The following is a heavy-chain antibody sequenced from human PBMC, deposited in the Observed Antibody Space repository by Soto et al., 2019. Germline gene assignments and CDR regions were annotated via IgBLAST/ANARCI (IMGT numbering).Heavy chain of an antibody. Sequence: GSMRLSCTASGFTFSDDYMSWIRQAPGKGLEWIGYSSNSGSFTRYADSVKGRFSISRDNAKNSLYLQINSLRGDDTAIYYCVRSGDNYKLLDFWGQGPPGTGSS. CDR2: SSNSGSFT. CDR3: VRSGDNYKLLDF. CDR1: GFTFSDDY. V-gene: IGHV3-11*06. J-gene: IGHJ4*02. D-gene: IGHD1-1*01.